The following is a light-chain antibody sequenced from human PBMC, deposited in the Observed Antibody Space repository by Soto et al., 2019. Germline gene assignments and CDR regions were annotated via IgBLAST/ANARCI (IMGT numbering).Light chain of an antibody. Sequence: DFVMTQSPDSLTVSLGERATINCKSSQSVLWSNNKNYLAWYQQKPGQSPKLLIYWASTRESGVPDRFSGSGYGTDFTLTISSLQAEDVAVYYCQQYYSTPLTFGGGTKVEIK. V-gene: IGKV4-1*01. CDR3: QQYYSTPLT. CDR1: QSVLWSNNKNY. J-gene: IGKJ4*01. CDR2: WAS.